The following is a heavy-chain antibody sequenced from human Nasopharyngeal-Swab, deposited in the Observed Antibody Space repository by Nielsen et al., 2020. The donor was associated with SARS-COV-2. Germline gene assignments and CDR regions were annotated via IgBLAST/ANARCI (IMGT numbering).Heavy chain of an antibody. V-gene: IGHV3-21*01. J-gene: IGHJ6*03. CDR2: ISSSSYI. Sequence: GGSLRLSCAASGFTFSSYSMNWVRQAPGKGLEWVSSISSSSYIYYADSVKGRFTISRDNAKNSLYLQMNSLRAEDTAVYYCARGRSYCSSTSCYTSGENYYYMDVWGKGTTVTVSS. CDR1: GFTFSSYS. CDR3: ARGRSYCSSTSCYTSGENYYYMDV. D-gene: IGHD2-2*02.